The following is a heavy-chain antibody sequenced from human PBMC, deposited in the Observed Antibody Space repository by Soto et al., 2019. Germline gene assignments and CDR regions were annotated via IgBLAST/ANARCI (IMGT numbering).Heavy chain of an antibody. Sequence: SLRLSCAASGFTFSSYGMHWVRQAPGKGLEWVAVISYDGSNKYYADSVKGRFTISRDNSKNTLYLQMNSLRAEDTAVYYCAKELPIVVVVAATHYGMDVWGQGTTVTV. J-gene: IGHJ6*02. CDR3: AKELPIVVVVAATHYGMDV. V-gene: IGHV3-30*18. D-gene: IGHD2-15*01. CDR2: ISYDGSNK. CDR1: GFTFSSYG.